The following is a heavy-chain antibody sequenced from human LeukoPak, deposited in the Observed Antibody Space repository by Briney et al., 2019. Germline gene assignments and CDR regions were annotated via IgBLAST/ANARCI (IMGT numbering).Heavy chain of an antibody. CDR3: ATEYQLPRAFDY. D-gene: IGHD2-2*01. CDR1: GGTFSSYA. V-gene: IGHV1-69*01. Sequence: GSSVKVSCKASGGTFSSYAISWVRQAPGQGLEWMGGIIPIFGTANYAQKFQGRVTITADESTSTAYMELSSLRSEDTAVYYCATEYQLPRAFDYWGQGTLVTVSS. CDR2: IIPIFGTA. J-gene: IGHJ4*02.